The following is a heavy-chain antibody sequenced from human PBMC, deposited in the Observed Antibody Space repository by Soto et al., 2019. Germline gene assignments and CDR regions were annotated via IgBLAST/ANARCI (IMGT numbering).Heavy chain of an antibody. Sequence: QVQLQESGPGLVKPSETLSLTCTVSGGSITNHYCSWFRQPPGKGLEWIGYIQYNGYSAYNLSLKRRVTMSRDTSKTQFSLMLEFVSATDTAVYYCARHGFGSLHGLVDVWGPGTTVIVSS. CDR3: ARHGFGSLHGLVDV. J-gene: IGHJ6*02. D-gene: IGHD3-10*01. CDR1: GGSITNHY. CDR2: IQYNGYS. V-gene: IGHV4-59*08.